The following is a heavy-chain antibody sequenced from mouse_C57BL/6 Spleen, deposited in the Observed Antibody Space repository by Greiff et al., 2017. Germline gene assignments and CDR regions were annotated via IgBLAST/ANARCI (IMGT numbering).Heavy chain of an antibody. CDR2: IDPEDGDT. CDR3: TTSGYSNSYFDY. Sequence: QQSGAELVRPGASVKLSCTASGFNIKDYYMHWVKQRPEQGLEWIGRIDPEDGDTEYAPKFQGKATMTADTSSNTAYLQLSSLTSEDTAVYYCTTSGYSNSYFDYWGQGTTLTVSS. V-gene: IGHV14-1*01. D-gene: IGHD2-5*01. CDR1: GFNIKDYY. J-gene: IGHJ2*01.